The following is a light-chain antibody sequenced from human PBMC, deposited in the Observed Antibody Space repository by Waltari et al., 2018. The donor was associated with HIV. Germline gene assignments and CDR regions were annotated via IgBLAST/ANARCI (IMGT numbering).Light chain of an antibody. CDR1: SSNIGSNI. CDR3: AAWDDSLNGAV. Sequence: QSVLTQPPSPSGPPGQRVTISWSGSSSNIGSNIAKWYQQLPGTAPNLLIYRNNQRPSGVPDRLAGSKSGTSASLAISGLQSEDDADYYCAAWDDSLNGAVFGGGTKLTVL. J-gene: IGLJ3*02. V-gene: IGLV1-44*01. CDR2: RNN.